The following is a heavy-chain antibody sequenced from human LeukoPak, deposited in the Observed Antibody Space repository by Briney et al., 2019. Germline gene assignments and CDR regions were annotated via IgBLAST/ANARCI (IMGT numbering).Heavy chain of an antibody. V-gene: IGHV3-53*01. CDR2: IYSGGST. CDR1: GFTVSSNH. D-gene: IGHD1-7*01. Sequence: GGSLRPSCAASGFTVSSNHMSWVRQAPGKGLEWVSVIYSGGSTYYADSVKGRFTISRDNSKNTLYLQMNSLRAEDTAVYYCARGTVITGTTAYYFDYWGQGTLVTVSS. CDR3: ARGTVITGTTAYYFDY. J-gene: IGHJ4*02.